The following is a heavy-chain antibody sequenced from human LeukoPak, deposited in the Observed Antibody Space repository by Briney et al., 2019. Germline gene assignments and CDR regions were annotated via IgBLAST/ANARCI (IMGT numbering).Heavy chain of an antibody. V-gene: IGHV4-39*02. CDR1: GGSISSSSYY. Sequence: SETLSLTCTVSGGSISSSSYYWGWIRQPPGKGLEWIGSIYYSGSTYYNPSLKSRVTISVDTSKNQFSLKLSSVTAADTAVYYCARDRSGYDLYYYYYMDVWGKGTTVTISS. CDR2: IYYSGST. D-gene: IGHD5-12*01. CDR3: ARDRSGYDLYYYYYMDV. J-gene: IGHJ6*03.